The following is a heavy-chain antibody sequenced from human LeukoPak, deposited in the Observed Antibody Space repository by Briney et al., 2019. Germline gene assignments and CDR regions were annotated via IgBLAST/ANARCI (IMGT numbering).Heavy chain of an antibody. CDR2: ISSSSTTI. CDR1: GFTFSSYS. CDR3: ARDRYYYDSSGYDPYFDY. J-gene: IGHJ4*02. Sequence: PGGSLRLSCAASGFTFSSYSMMWVRQAPGKGLEWVSYISSSSTTIYYADSVKGRFTISRDNAKNSVYLQMNSLRAEDTAVYYCARDRYYYDSSGYDPYFDYWGQGTLVTVSS. D-gene: IGHD3-22*01. V-gene: IGHV3-48*01.